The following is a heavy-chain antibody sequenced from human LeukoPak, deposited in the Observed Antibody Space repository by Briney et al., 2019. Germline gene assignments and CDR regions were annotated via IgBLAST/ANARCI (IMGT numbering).Heavy chain of an antibody. J-gene: IGHJ6*03. CDR1: GGSISSSSYY. CDR2: IYYSGST. D-gene: IGHD3-3*01. Sequence: PSETLSLTCTVSGGSISSSSYYWGWIRQPPGKGLEWIGSIYYSGSTYYNPSLKSRVTISVDTSKNQFSLKLSSVTAADTAVYYCARERKTYYDFWSGRRKPYYYYYMDVWGKGTTVTVSS. V-gene: IGHV4-39*07. CDR3: ARERKTYYDFWSGRRKPYYYYYMDV.